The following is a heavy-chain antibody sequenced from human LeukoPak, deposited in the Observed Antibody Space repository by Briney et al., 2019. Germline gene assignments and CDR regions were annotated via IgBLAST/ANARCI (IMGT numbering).Heavy chain of an antibody. CDR2: ITSSSSYI. CDR1: GFTFSSYS. D-gene: IGHD1-26*01. V-gene: IGHV3-21*01. J-gene: IGHJ6*03. Sequence: KTGGSLRLSCAASGFTFSSYSMNWVRQAPGKGLEWVSSITSSSSYIYYADSVKGRFTISRDNAKNSLYLQINSLRAEDTAVYYCARDPYSGGYGDYYYYYMDVWGKGTTVTISS. CDR3: ARDPYSGGYGDYYYYYMDV.